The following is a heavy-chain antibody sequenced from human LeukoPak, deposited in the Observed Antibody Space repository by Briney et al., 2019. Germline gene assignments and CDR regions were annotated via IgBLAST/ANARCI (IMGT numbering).Heavy chain of an antibody. CDR1: GGSISSSSYY. D-gene: IGHD3-3*01. J-gene: IGHJ4*02. V-gene: IGHV4-39*07. CDR3: YEFLEWLLRDS. Sequence: SETLSLTCTVSGGSISSSSYYWGWIRQPPGKGLEWIGSIYYSGSTYYNPSLKSRVTISVDTSKNQFSLKLSSVTAADTAVCYCYEFLEWLLRDSWGQGTLVTVSS. CDR2: IYYSGST.